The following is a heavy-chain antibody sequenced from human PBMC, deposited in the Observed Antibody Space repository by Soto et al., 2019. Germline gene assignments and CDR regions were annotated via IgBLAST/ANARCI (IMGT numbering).Heavy chain of an antibody. CDR2: ISAFNVKT. Sequence: QVQLVQSGPEVKKPGASVTVSCKASGYTFTGYGINWVRQAPGQGLEWMGWISAFNVKTKYAQKLQDRVTMTTDTSTSTVYMELRSLTYDDTAVYYCAWWGAVAGLTSFDSWGQGTLVTVSS. D-gene: IGHD6-19*01. V-gene: IGHV1-18*01. CDR1: GYTFTGYG. J-gene: IGHJ4*02. CDR3: AWWGAVAGLTSFDS.